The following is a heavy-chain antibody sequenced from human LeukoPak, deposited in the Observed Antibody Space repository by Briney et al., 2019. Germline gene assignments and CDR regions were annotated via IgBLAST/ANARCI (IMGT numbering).Heavy chain of an antibody. CDR1: GFTFSSHA. V-gene: IGHV3-30-3*01. Sequence: GGSLRLSCAASGFTFSSHAVHWVRQAPGKGLEWVAIISYDGNNKYYADSVKGRFIISRDNSKNTLYLQMNSLRAEDTAIYYCARDPKGGFSYGWGAFDIWGQGTMVTVSS. CDR2: ISYDGNNK. D-gene: IGHD5-18*01. CDR3: ARDPKGGFSYGWGAFDI. J-gene: IGHJ3*02.